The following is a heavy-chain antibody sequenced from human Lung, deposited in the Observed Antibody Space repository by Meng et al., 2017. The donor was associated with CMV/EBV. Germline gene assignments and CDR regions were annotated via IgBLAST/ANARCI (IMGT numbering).Heavy chain of an antibody. J-gene: IGHJ4*02. Sequence: QVQLQEPGPGLGNPSQTLSFTCTVPGGSIGSGGYYWSWIRQHPGKGLEWIGYIYYTGSTFYNPSLKSRVTISVDTSKNQFSLKLIPATAADTAVYYCAREAGRDGYATPKFDYWGQGTLVTVSS. CDR1: GGSIGSGGYY. D-gene: IGHD5-24*01. CDR3: AREAGRDGYATPKFDY. CDR2: IYYTGST. V-gene: IGHV4-31*03.